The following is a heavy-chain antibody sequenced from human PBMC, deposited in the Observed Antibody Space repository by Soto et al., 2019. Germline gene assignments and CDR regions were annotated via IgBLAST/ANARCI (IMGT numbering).Heavy chain of an antibody. Sequence: EVQLVESGGGLVQPGGSLRLCYAASGFTFSSYWMHWVRQAPGKGLVWVSRINSDGSSTSYADSVKGRFTISRDNAKNTLYLQMNSLRAEDTTVYYCARGGSLNWYFDLWGRGTLVTVSS. CDR2: INSDGSST. J-gene: IGHJ2*01. D-gene: IGHD1-26*01. CDR3: ARGGSLNWYFDL. CDR1: GFTFSSYW. V-gene: IGHV3-74*01.